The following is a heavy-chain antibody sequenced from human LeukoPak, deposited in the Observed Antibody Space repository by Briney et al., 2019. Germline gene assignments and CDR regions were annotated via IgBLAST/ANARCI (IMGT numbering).Heavy chain of an antibody. V-gene: IGHV4-61*02. CDR1: GGSISSGSYY. CDR3: ARARGDYDSSGSDFDY. Sequence: SETLSLTCTVSGGSISSGSYYWSWIRQPAGKGLEWIGRIYTSGSTNYNPSLKSRVTISVDTSKNQFSLKLSSVTAADTAVYYCARARGDYDSSGSDFDYWGQGTLVTVSS. CDR2: IYTSGST. D-gene: IGHD3-22*01. J-gene: IGHJ4*02.